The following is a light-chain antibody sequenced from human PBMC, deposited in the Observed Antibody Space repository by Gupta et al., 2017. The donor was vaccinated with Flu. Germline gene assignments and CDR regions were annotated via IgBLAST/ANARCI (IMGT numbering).Light chain of an antibody. J-gene: IGKJ2*01. V-gene: IGKV3-11*01. CDR3: QQRSNWPPGYT. CDR2: DAS. Sequence: TLSLSPGERATLSCRASQSVSSYLAWYQQKPGQAPRLLIYDASNRATGIPARFSGSGSGTGFTLTISSLEPEDFAVYYCQQRSNWPPGYTFGQGTXLEIK. CDR1: QSVSSY.